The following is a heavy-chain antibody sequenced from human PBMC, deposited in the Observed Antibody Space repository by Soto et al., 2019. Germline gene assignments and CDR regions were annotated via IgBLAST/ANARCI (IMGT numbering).Heavy chain of an antibody. D-gene: IGHD2-2*01. CDR2: IYYTGTT. CDR3: AKKGYCSNSTGFGGNNGFDP. V-gene: IGHV4-31*03. CDR1: GASVSSGDYS. Sequence: PSETLSLTCTVSGASVSSGDYSWSWIRQYPGQGLEWIGDIYYTGTTNYNPSLKSRLTISVDTSKNQFSLKLTSVTAADTAVYYCAKKGYCSNSTGFGGNNGFDPWGQGTRVTVS. J-gene: IGHJ5*02.